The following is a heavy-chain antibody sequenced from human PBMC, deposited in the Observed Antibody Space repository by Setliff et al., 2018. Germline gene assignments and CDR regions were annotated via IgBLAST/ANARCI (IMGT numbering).Heavy chain of an antibody. CDR1: GYTFRQSI. CDR3: MRLVRFCSRTVCQRTSGDEA. D-gene: IGHD3-3*01. V-gene: IGHV1-18*01. J-gene: IGHJ5*02. CDR2: IGVYSGNT. Sequence: ASVKVSCKASGYTFRQSIVSWVRQAPGQGLEWLGWIGVYSGNTYSAQRFQGRVSLTTDESTNMAYLELRGLRSDDTAVYYCMRLVRFCSRTVCQRTSGDEAWGQGTLVTVSS.